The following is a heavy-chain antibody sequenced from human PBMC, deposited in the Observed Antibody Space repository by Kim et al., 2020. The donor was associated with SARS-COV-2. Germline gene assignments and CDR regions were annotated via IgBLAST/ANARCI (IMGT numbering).Heavy chain of an antibody. Sequence: ASVKVSCKVSGYTLTELSMHWVRQAPGNGLEWMGGFDPEDGETIYAQKFQGRVTMTEDTSTDTAYMELSSLRSEDTAVYYCATVDITMVRGVFFDPWGQGTLVTVSS. CDR3: ATVDITMVRGVFFDP. CDR2: FDPEDGET. J-gene: IGHJ5*02. CDR1: GYTLTELS. V-gene: IGHV1-24*01. D-gene: IGHD3-10*01.